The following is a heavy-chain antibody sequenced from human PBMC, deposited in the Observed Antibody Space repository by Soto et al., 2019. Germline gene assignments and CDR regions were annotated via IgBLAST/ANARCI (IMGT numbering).Heavy chain of an antibody. CDR3: ARHDLGTGYDSLPFDY. CDR2: IYPGDSDT. D-gene: IGHD5-12*01. V-gene: IGHV5-51*01. CDR1: GYSFTTYW. Sequence: GESLKISCKGSGYSFTTYWIGWVRQMPGKGLEWMGIIYPGDSDTRYSPSFQGQVTISADTSISTAYLQWSSLKASDTAMYYCARHDLGTGYDSLPFDYWGQGTLVTVSS. J-gene: IGHJ4*02.